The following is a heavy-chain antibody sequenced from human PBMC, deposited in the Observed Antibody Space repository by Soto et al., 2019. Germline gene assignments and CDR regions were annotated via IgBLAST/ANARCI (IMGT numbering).Heavy chain of an antibody. Sequence: PSETLSLTCAVYGGSFSGYYWSWIRQPPGKGLEWIGEINHSGSTNYNPSLKSRATISVDRSKNQFSLKLSSVTAADTAVYYCARVAVAGTRFDYWGQGTLVTVSS. CDR3: ARVAVAGTRFDY. D-gene: IGHD6-19*01. V-gene: IGHV4-34*01. CDR1: GGSFSGYY. J-gene: IGHJ4*02. CDR2: INHSGST.